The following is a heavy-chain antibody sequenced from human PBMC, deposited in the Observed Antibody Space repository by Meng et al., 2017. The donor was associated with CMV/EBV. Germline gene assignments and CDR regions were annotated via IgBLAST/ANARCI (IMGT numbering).Heavy chain of an antibody. V-gene: IGHV3-48*04. J-gene: IGHJ3*02. Sequence: GGSLRLSCAASGFTFSSYAMSWVRQAPGKGLEWVSYISSSGSTIYYADSVKGRFTISRDNAKNSLYLQMNSLRAEDTAVYYCARHLAAIFGVDAFDIWGQGTMVTVSS. CDR3: ARHLAAIFGVDAFDI. CDR1: GFTFSSYA. CDR2: ISSSGSTI. D-gene: IGHD3-3*01.